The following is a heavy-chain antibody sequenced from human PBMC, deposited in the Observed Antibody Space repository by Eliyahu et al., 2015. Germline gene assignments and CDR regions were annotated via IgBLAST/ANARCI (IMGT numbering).Heavy chain of an antibody. D-gene: IGHD5-24*01. CDR1: GYTXTSYA. V-gene: IGHV1-3*01. Sequence: QVQLVQSGAEVKKPGASXXVSCKASGYTXTSYAMHWVRQAPGQRLEWMXWINAGNGNTKYSQKFQGRVTITRDTSASTAYMELSSLRSEDTAVYYCARAQFNGAPASVAFDIWGQGTMVTVSS. CDR2: INAGNGNT. CDR3: ARAQFNGAPASVAFDI. J-gene: IGHJ3*02.